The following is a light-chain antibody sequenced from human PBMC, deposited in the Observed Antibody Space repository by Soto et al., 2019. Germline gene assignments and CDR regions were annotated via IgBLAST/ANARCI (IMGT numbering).Light chain of an antibody. V-gene: IGKV3-15*01. CDR2: GAS. J-gene: IGKJ4*01. Sequence: EIVMTQSPATLSVSPGESATLSCRASQSVSSNLAWYQQKPGQAPRLLIYGASTGATGVPARFSGSGSGTEFTLTISSLQSDDCAVYYCQQYENWPLTFGGGTKVESK. CDR3: QQYENWPLT. CDR1: QSVSSN.